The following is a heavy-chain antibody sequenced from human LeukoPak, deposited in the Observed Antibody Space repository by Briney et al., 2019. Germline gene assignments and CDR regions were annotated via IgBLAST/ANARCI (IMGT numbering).Heavy chain of an antibody. CDR3: ARVTPRIAVAGTGTSY. V-gene: IGHV4-59*12. CDR2: IYYSGST. Sequence: SETLSLTCTVSGGSISSYYWSWIRQPPGKGLEWIGYIYYSGSTNYNPSLKSRVTISVDTSKNQFSLKLSSVTAADTAVYYCARVTPRIAVAGTGTSYWGQGTLVTVSS. CDR1: GGSISSYY. D-gene: IGHD6-19*01. J-gene: IGHJ4*02.